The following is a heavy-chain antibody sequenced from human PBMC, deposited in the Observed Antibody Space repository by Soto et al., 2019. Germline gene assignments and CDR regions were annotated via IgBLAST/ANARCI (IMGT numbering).Heavy chain of an antibody. D-gene: IGHD2-8*01. V-gene: IGHV1-2*02. J-gene: IGHJ4*02. CDR1: GYTFTGYY. Sequence: ASVKVSCKASGYTFTGYYMHWVRQAPGQGLEWMGWINPNSGGTNYAQKFQGRVTMTRDTSISTAYMELSRLRSDDTAVYYCARETVMDSHPKGDSFDYWGQGTLVTVSS. CDR2: INPNSGGT. CDR3: ARETVMDSHPKGDSFDY.